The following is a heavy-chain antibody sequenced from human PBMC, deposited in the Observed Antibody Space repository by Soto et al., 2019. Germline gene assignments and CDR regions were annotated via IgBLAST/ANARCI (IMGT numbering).Heavy chain of an antibody. D-gene: IGHD3-16*01. CDR3: AKDLGIPGNYGMDV. J-gene: IGHJ6*02. CDR1: GFTFSSYG. V-gene: IGHV3-30*18. Sequence: GGSLRLSCAASGFTFSSYGMHWVRQAPGKGLEWVAVISYDGSNKYYADSVKGRFTISRDNSKNTLYLQMNSLRAEDTAVYYCAKDLGIPGNYGMDVWGQGTTVTVSS. CDR2: ISYDGSNK.